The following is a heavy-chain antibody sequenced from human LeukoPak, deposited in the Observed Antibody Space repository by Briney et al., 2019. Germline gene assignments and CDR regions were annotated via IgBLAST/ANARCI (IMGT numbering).Heavy chain of an antibody. CDR3: TTNLLWFGELPDY. Sequence: GGPFGPSCAALGSPSSKAWLSGVGRAQGKGLGWVGGFKSKTDGGTTDYAAPVKGRFTISRDDSKNTLYLQMNSLKTEDTAVYYCTTNLLWFGELPDYWGQGTLVTVSS. D-gene: IGHD3-10*01. J-gene: IGHJ4*02. V-gene: IGHV3-15*01. CDR2: FKSKTDGGTT. CDR1: GSPSSKAW.